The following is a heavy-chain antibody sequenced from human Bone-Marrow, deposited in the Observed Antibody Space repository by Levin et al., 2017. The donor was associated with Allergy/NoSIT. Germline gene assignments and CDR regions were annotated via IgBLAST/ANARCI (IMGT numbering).Heavy chain of an antibody. Sequence: SCTVSGGSISSYYWSWIRQPAGKGLEWIGRIYTSGSTNYNPSLKSRVTMSVDTSKNQFSLKLSSVTAADTAVYYCARDEGAGTALNYWYFDLWGRGTLVTVSS. CDR1: GGSISSYY. V-gene: IGHV4-4*07. J-gene: IGHJ2*01. D-gene: IGHD6-19*01. CDR3: ARDEGAGTALNYWYFDL. CDR2: IYTSGST.